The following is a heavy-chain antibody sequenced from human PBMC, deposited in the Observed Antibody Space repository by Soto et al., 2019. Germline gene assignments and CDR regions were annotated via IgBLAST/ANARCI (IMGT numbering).Heavy chain of an antibody. CDR1: DGSFSGYY. CDR2: VNHSVGT. CDR3: ARAPREVASIEY. J-gene: IGHJ4*02. D-gene: IGHD6-19*01. Sequence: SETLSLTCAVYDGSFSGYYWGLILQSPVKGLECIGEVNHSVGTNYNPSLKSRVTISVDTSKNQFSLKLNSVTAADTAVYYCARAPREVASIEYWGQGTLVTVSS. V-gene: IGHV4-34*01.